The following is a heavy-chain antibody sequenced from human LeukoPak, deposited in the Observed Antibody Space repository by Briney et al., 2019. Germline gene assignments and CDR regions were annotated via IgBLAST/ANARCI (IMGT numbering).Heavy chain of an antibody. CDR2: ISRDSSYI. Sequence: GGSLRLSCVASIFPFSIYSMDWVRQAPGKGLEWVSSISRDSSYIYYADSVKGRFTISRDNAKNSVYLQMNSLRAEDTAVYYCARDCPGYFDCWGQGTLVTVSS. CDR1: IFPFSIYS. V-gene: IGHV3-21*01. CDR3: ARDCPGYFDC. D-gene: IGHD3-10*02. J-gene: IGHJ4*02.